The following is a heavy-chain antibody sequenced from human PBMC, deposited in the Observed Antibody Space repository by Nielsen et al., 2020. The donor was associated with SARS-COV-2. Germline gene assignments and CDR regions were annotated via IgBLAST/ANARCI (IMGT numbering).Heavy chain of an antibody. CDR3: ARGVMYGSYYYGMDV. Sequence: SETLSLTCAVYGGSFSGYYWSWIRQPPGKGLEWIGEINHSGSTNYNPSLKSRATISVDTSKNQFSLKLSSVTAADTAVYYCARGVMYGSYYYGMDVWGQGTTVTVSS. D-gene: IGHD1-26*01. V-gene: IGHV4-34*01. CDR1: GGSFSGYY. J-gene: IGHJ6*02. CDR2: INHSGST.